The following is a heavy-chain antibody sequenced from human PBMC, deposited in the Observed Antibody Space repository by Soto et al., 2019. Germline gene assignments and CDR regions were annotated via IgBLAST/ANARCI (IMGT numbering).Heavy chain of an antibody. D-gene: IGHD6-13*01. CDR1: RCSITSRGHY. V-gene: IGHV4-30-4*02. CDR2: ISYSGST. CDR3: AREGAAVGTYYYDMDV. J-gene: IGHJ6*02. Sequence: SDTLSLTCPLTRCSITSRGHYWRWIRQHPGTGLEWIGHISYSGSTYYNTSLKSRVTISVDTSKNQFSLRLSSVTAADTAVYYCAREGAAVGTYYYDMDVWGQGTTVTVS.